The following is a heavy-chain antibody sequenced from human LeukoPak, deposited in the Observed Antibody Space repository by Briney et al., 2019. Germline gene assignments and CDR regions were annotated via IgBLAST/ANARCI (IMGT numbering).Heavy chain of an antibody. CDR3: VREIAAAGNDSKFYFDY. Sequence: PGGSLRLSCSASGFTFSSYGMHWVRQAPGKGLDYISAISYNGDSTYYADSVKGRFTISRDNSRSTLYFQVSSLRPEDTAVYYCVREIAAAGNDSKFYFDYWGQGTLVTVFS. CDR2: ISYNGDST. D-gene: IGHD6-13*01. CDR1: GFTFSSYG. V-gene: IGHV3-64*05. J-gene: IGHJ4*02.